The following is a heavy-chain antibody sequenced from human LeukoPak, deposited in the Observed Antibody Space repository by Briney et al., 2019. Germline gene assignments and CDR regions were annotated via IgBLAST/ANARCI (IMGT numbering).Heavy chain of an antibody. D-gene: IGHD2-15*01. V-gene: IGHV5-51*01. J-gene: IGHJ5*02. CDR2: IYPGDSDT. CDR3: ARHGVLGYCSGGGCYDWGRVDWFDP. Sequence: GESLKISCKGSGYSFTSYWIGWVRQMPGKGLEWMGIIYPGDSDTRYSPSFQGQVTISADKSISTAYLQWSSLKASDTAMYYCARHGVLGYCSGGGCYDWGRVDWFDPWGQGTLVTVSS. CDR1: GYSFTSYW.